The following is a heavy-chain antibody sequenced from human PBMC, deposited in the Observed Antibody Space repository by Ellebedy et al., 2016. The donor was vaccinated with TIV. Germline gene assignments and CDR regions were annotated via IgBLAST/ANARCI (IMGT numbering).Heavy chain of an antibody. V-gene: IGHV3-11*01. CDR1: GFIFSDYY. CDR3: ARDTRFIDHQHNWFDP. Sequence: GESLKISCAASGFIFSDYYMSWIRQAPGKGLEWVSYISNSGHTIYYADSMKGRFTISRDNAENSLYLQMNSLRAEDTAVYYCARDTRFIDHQHNWFDPWGQGTLVTVSS. D-gene: IGHD2-2*01. CDR2: ISNSGHTI. J-gene: IGHJ5*02.